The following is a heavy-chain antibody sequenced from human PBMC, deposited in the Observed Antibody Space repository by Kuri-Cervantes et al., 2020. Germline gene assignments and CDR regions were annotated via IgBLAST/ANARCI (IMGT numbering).Heavy chain of an antibody. J-gene: IGHJ6*02. CDR1: GFTFSDYY. CDR2: ISSSGSTI. D-gene: IGHD3-3*01. CDR3: ARVAVDFWSGINYYYYGMDV. Sequence: GASLKISCAASGFTFSDYYMSWIRQAPGKGLEWGSYISSSGSTIYYADSVKGRFTISRDNAKNSLYLQMNSLRAEDTAVYYCARVAVDFWSGINYYYYGMDVWGQGTMVTVSS. V-gene: IGHV3-11*01.